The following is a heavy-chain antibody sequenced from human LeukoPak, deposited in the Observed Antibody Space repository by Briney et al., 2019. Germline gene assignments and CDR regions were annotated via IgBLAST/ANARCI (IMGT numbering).Heavy chain of an antibody. CDR1: GFTFSSYS. CDR3: ARDELSRENQVLRYFDWLSHYDAFDI. J-gene: IGHJ3*02. Sequence: GGSLRLSCAASGFTFSSYSMNWVRQAPGKGLEWVSSISSSSSYIYYADSVKGRFTISRDNAKNSLYLQMNSLRAEDTAVYYCARDELSRENQVLRYFDWLSHYDAFDIWGQGTMVTVSS. V-gene: IGHV3-21*01. D-gene: IGHD3-9*01. CDR2: ISSSSSYI.